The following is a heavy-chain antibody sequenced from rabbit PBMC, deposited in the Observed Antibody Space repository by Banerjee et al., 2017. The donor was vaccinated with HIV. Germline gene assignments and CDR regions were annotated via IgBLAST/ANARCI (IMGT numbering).Heavy chain of an antibody. J-gene: IGHJ6*02. D-gene: IGHD4-2*01. Sequence: QQQLEESGGGLVKPGGTLTLTCKASGIDFDNYYFMCWVRQAPGKGLQLIACIYTSSGSTWYASWVNGRFTISRSTSLNTVDLKMTSLTAADTATYFCARDFAGDSYYYGLDPWGPGTLVTVS. V-gene: IGHV1S43*01. CDR1: GIDFDNYYF. CDR2: IYTSSGST. CDR3: ARDFAGDSYYYGLDP.